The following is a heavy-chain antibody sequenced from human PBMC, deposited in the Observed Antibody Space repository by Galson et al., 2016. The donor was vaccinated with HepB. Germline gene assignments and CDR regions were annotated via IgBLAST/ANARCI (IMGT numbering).Heavy chain of an antibody. Sequence: SLRLSCAASGFTFSTYWITWVRQAPGKGLEWVANINQGGSEANYMASMKGRFTIARDNAKNTLFLQINSLRAEDPAVYYCARDLSFGGGSTWYDVMDVWGQGTTVTVSS. CDR2: INQGGSEA. D-gene: IGHD3-10*01. CDR3: ARDLSFGGGSTWYDVMDV. CDR1: GFTFSTYW. J-gene: IGHJ6*02. V-gene: IGHV3-7*05.